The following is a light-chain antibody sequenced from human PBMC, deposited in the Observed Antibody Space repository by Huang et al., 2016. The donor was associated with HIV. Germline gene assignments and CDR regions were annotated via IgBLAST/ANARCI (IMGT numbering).Light chain of an antibody. J-gene: IGKJ2*01. CDR1: QSVNNF. CDR2: DAS. CDR3: QQRSNWPHT. Sequence: EIVLTQSPATLSLSPGERATLSCRASQSVNNFILWPQQKPGPAPRRLIYDASNRAAGIPARFSGSGSGTDFTLTISSLEPEDSAVYYCQQRSNWPHTFGQGTKLEIK. V-gene: IGKV3-11*01.